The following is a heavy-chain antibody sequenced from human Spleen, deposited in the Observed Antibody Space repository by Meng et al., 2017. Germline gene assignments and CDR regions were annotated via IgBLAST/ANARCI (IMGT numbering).Heavy chain of an antibody. CDR2: IWYDGSNK. V-gene: IGHV3-33*01. CDR1: GFTFSCYG. Sequence: GGSLRLSCAASGFTFSCYGMHWVRQAPGKGLEWVAVIWYDGSNKYYADSVKGRFTISRDNSKNTLYLQMNSLRAEDTAVYYCARGVIAAAGPFYWGQGTLVTVSS. CDR3: ARGVIAAAGPFY. J-gene: IGHJ4*02. D-gene: IGHD6-13*01.